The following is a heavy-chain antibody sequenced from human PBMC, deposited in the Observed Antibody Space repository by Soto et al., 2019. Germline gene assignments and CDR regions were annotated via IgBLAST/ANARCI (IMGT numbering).Heavy chain of an antibody. Sequence: QVLLVQSGAEMKQPGSSVSVSCRASGDSFTNYAFTWVRQAPGQGPEWLGGIILALGTPHYSQRFQGRLTITEDESYNTVYKEMGSLRLDDPAVYYRRRYCTNTKCRGGYYLDLWGQGTLLTVSS. J-gene: IGHJ5*02. CDR2: IILALGTP. V-gene: IGHV1-69*01. CDR1: GDSFTNYA. D-gene: IGHD2-8*01. CDR3: RRYCTNTKCRGGYYLDL.